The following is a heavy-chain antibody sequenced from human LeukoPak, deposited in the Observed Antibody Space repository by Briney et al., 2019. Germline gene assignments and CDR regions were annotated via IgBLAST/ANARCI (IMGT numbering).Heavy chain of an antibody. Sequence: SETLSLTCTVSGGSISLGSYYWGWIRQPPGKGLEWIAIISYSGNTYYNPSLKSRVTISVDTSKNQFSLNLSSVTAADTAVYYCAGRGDGNLYYFDHWGQGTLVTASS. CDR1: GGSISLGSYY. CDR2: ISYSGNT. J-gene: IGHJ4*02. CDR3: AGRGDGNLYYFDH. D-gene: IGHD5-24*01. V-gene: IGHV4-39*01.